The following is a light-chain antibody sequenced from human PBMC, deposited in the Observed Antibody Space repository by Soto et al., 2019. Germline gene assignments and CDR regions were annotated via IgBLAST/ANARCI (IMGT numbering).Light chain of an antibody. CDR1: SSDVGAYNY. Sequence: QSALTQPPSASGSPGQSVTISCTGTSSDVGAYNYVSWYQHRPGKAPKLMIYEVTKRPSGVPDRFSGAKSGNTASLTVSGLQAEDEADYYCTSHAGTHNFTYVFGTGTKLPVL. J-gene: IGLJ1*01. CDR2: EVT. V-gene: IGLV2-8*01. CDR3: TSHAGTHNFTYV.